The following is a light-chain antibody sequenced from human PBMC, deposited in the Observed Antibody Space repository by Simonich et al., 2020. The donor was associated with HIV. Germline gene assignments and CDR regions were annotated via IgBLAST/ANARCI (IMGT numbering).Light chain of an antibody. J-gene: IGKJ5*01. Sequence: DIVMTQSPDSLAVSLGARATINCKASQSVLSSSNNRNNLVWFQQKPGQPPKLLIYWASTRESGVPDRFSGSGSGTDFTLTISSLQAEDVAVYYCQQYYGTPITFGQGTRLEI. CDR2: WAS. V-gene: IGKV4-1*01. CDR3: QQYYGTPIT. CDR1: QSVLSSSNNRNN.